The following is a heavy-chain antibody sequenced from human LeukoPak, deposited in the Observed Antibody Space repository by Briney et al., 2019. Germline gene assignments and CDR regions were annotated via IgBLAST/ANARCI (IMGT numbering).Heavy chain of an antibody. Sequence: ASVKVSCKASGYTFTGYYMHWVRQAPGQGLEWMGRINPNSGGTNYAQKFQGRVTMTRDTSISTAYMELSRLRSDDTAVYYCARMQEPLAVAGTAYFDYWGQGTLVTVSS. CDR3: ARMQEPLAVAGTAYFDY. V-gene: IGHV1-2*06. CDR2: INPNSGGT. J-gene: IGHJ4*02. CDR1: GYTFTGYY. D-gene: IGHD6-19*01.